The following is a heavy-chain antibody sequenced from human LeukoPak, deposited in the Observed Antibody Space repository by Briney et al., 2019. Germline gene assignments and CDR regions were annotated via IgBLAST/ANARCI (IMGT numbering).Heavy chain of an antibody. CDR3: ARDSGLDDFWSCFDY. CDR2: ISSSSSYI. J-gene: IGHJ4*02. V-gene: IGHV3-21*01. D-gene: IGHD3-3*01. CDR1: GFTFSNYS. Sequence: GGSLRLSCAASGFTFSNYSMNWVRQAPGKGLEWVSSISSSSSYIYYADSVKGRFTISRDNAKNSLYLQMNSLRAEDTAVYYCARDSGLDDFWSCFDYWGQGTLVTVSS.